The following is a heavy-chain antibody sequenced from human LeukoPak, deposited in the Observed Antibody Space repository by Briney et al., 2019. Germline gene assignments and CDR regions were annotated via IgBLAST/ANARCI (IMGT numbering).Heavy chain of an antibody. Sequence: SETLSLTCTVSGVSISSYYWSWIRQPPGKGLEWVGAMYYTGRTDYNPSLRSRVTISLDTSKNQFSLKLNSVTAADTAVYYCARGRRYYGSGSYYSSYYYMDVWGKGTTVTVSS. V-gene: IGHV4-59*01. CDR1: GVSISSYY. CDR3: ARGRRYYGSGSYYSSYYYMDV. CDR2: MYYTGRT. D-gene: IGHD3-10*01. J-gene: IGHJ6*03.